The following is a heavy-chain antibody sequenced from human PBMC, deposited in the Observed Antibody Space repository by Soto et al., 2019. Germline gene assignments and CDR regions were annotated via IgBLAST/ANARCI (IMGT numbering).Heavy chain of an antibody. D-gene: IGHD6-6*01. CDR2: ISGSGGST. CDR1: GFTFSSYG. Sequence: PGGSLRLSCAASGFTFSSYGMHWVRQAPGKGLEWVSAISGSGGSTYYADSVKGRFTISRDNSKNTLYLQMNSLRAEDTAVYYCAKDPFVRLLESSWFDPWGQGTLVTVSS. V-gene: IGHV3-23*01. CDR3: AKDPFVRLLESSWFDP. J-gene: IGHJ5*02.